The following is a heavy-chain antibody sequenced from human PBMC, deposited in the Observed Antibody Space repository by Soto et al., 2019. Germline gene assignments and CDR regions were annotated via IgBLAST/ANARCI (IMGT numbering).Heavy chain of an antibody. J-gene: IGHJ4*02. V-gene: IGHV3-7*04. CDR2: TNQDGSEK. CDR3: SGGVGDAF. D-gene: IGHD3-16*01. CDR1: ESTVRSDW. Sequence: EVHLVESGGGLVQTGGSLRLSCAISESTVRSDWMNWVRQAPGKGLEWVAHTNQDGSEKYYVDSVKGRFTIFRDNAKNSLYLQMNSLKVGNPGMYYCSGGVGDAFWGQGTLVTVSS.